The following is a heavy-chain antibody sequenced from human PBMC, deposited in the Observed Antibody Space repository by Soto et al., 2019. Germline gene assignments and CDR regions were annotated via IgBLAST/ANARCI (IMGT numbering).Heavy chain of an antibody. D-gene: IGHD3-22*01. CDR2: IVVGSGNT. CDR1: GFTFTSSA. J-gene: IGHJ4*02. CDR3: AAFSYYYDSSGYWPNDRGPHDYFDY. Sequence: SVKVSCKASGFTFTSSAVQWVRQARGQRLEWIGWIVVGSGNTNYAQKFQERVTITRDMSTSTAYMELSSLRSEDTAVYYCAAFSYYYDSSGYWPNDRGPHDYFDYWGQGTLVTVSS. V-gene: IGHV1-58*01.